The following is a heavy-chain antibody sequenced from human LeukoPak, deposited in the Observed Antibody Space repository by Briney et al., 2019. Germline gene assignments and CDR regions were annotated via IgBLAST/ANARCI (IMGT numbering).Heavy chain of an antibody. V-gene: IGHV4-30-4*01. J-gene: IGHJ5*02. D-gene: IGHD3-22*01. Sequence: PSETLSLTCTVSGGSISSGDYYWSWIRQPPGKGLEWIGYMYYSGSTYYNPSLKSRATISVDTSKNQFSLKLSSVTAADTAVHYCARPYYYDSRIDPWGQGTLVTVSS. CDR2: MYYSGST. CDR3: ARPYYYDSRIDP. CDR1: GGSISSGDYY.